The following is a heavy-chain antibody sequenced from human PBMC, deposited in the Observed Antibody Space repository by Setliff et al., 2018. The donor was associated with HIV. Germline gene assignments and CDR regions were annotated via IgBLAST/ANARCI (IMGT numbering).Heavy chain of an antibody. CDR2: VNEDNGDR. Sequence: ASVKVSCKASGYNFGLYGISWVRQAPGQRLEWMGWVNEDNGDRNFAPNVQGRLVLTTDTSTNTAYMELTSLTPEGTALYYCVRDEKRAAGGSLYYFDYWGQGTLVTVSS. V-gene: IGHV1-18*01. D-gene: IGHD5-12*01. CDR1: GYNFGLYG. J-gene: IGHJ4*02. CDR3: VRDEKRAAGGSLYYFDY.